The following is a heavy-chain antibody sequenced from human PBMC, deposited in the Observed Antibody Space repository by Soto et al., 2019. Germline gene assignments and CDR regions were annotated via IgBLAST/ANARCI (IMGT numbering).Heavy chain of an antibody. CDR3: ARVWGTNWNAFLGAFDI. J-gene: IGHJ3*02. CDR1: GGTFSSYA. Sequence: SVKVSCKASGGTFSSYAISWVRQAPGQGLEWMGGIIPIFGTANYAQKFQGRVTITADESTSTAYMELSSLRSEDTAVYYCARVWGTNWNAFLGAFDIWGQGTMVTVSS. V-gene: IGHV1-69*13. D-gene: IGHD1-1*01. CDR2: IIPIFGTA.